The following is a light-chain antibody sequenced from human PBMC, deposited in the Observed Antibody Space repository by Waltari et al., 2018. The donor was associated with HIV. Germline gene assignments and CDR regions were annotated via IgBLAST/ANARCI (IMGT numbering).Light chain of an antibody. Sequence: QSVLTQPPSVSGAPGQRVTVSCTGSASNIGAGYDVHWYQKLPGTAPKRFINGNNNRPSGCPDRFSVSKSGASASLAITGLQGEDEGDYYCQTYDTDLKTYVFGSGTKVTVL. J-gene: IGLJ1*01. CDR2: GNN. V-gene: IGLV1-40*01. CDR3: QTYDTDLKTYV. CDR1: ASNIGAGYD.